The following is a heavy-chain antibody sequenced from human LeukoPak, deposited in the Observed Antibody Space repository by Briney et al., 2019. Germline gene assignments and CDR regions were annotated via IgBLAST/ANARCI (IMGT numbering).Heavy chain of an antibody. J-gene: IGHJ5*02. CDR3: ASTEEWEVQNFDP. CDR1: GYTFTSYG. V-gene: IGHV1-18*01. Sequence: VASVKVSCKASGYTFTSYGISWVRQAPGQGLEWMGWISAYNGNTNYAQKLQGRVTMTTDTSTSPAYIEQRSLRSDDTAGYYCASTEEWEVQNFDPWGQGTLVTVSS. CDR2: ISAYNGNT. D-gene: IGHD1-26*01.